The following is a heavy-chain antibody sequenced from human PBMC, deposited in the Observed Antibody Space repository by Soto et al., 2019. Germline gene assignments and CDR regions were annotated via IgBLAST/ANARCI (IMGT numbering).Heavy chain of an antibody. D-gene: IGHD3-3*01. CDR2: IYYSGST. CDR1: GGSVSSGSYY. Sequence: QVQLQESGPGLVKPSETLSLTCTVSGGSVSSGSYYWSWIRQPPGKGLEWIGYIYYSGSTNYNPALKSRVPISGDTSKNQFSLKLSSVTAADTAVYFCARRGDFLSGYRPDYWGQGTLVTVSS. V-gene: IGHV4-61*01. CDR3: ARRGDFLSGYRPDY. J-gene: IGHJ4*02.